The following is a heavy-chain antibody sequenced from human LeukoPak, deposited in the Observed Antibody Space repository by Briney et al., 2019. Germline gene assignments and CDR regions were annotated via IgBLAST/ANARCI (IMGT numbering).Heavy chain of an antibody. CDR3: AKGVAVASPYYFDY. J-gene: IGHJ4*02. V-gene: IGHV3-23*01. D-gene: IGHD6-19*01. CDR1: GFTFSSYA. CDR2: ISGSGSST. Sequence: GRSLRLSCAASGFTFSSYAMSWVRQAPGKGLEWVSPISGSGSSTYYADSVKGRFTISRDNSKNTLYLQMNSLRAEDTAVYYCAKGVAVASPYYFDYWGQGILVTVSS.